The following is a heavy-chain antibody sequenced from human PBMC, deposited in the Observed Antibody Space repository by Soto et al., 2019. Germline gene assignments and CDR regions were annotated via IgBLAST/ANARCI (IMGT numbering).Heavy chain of an antibody. Sequence: GGSLRLSCAASGFTFTSYWMSWVRQAPGKGLEWVANLKQDGTEKYYVDSVKGRFTISRDNAKSTLYLQVDSLRPEDAAVYYCARDPKTSGGQHWAFNYFDSWGQGTLVTVSS. CDR3: ARDPKTSGGQHWAFNYFDS. V-gene: IGHV3-7*01. J-gene: IGHJ4*02. CDR1: GFTFTSYW. D-gene: IGHD7-27*01. CDR2: LKQDGTEK.